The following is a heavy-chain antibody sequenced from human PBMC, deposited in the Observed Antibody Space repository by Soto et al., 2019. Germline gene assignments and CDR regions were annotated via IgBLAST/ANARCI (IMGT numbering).Heavy chain of an antibody. CDR1: AYTFTNYF. CDR3: ARAAAIIVAGHFDY. V-gene: IGHV1-46*01. J-gene: IGHJ4*02. Sequence: ASVKVSCKASAYTFTNYFLHWVRQAPGQGLEWMAVINPLDGSTNYAQKFQGRVTMTRDTSTSTVHLELSSLRSDDTAVYYCARAAAIIVAGHFDYWGQGSLVTVSS. D-gene: IGHD5-12*01. CDR2: INPLDGST.